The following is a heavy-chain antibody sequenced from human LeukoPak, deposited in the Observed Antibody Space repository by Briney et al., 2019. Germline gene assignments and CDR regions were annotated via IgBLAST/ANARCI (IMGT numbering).Heavy chain of an antibody. J-gene: IGHJ4*02. CDR3: ARDLYGDRDY. Sequence: SETLSLTCAVYGGSFSGYYWSWIRQPPGKGLEWIGEINHSGSTNYNPSLTSRVTISVDTSKNQFSLKLSSVTAADTAVYYCARDLYGDRDYWGQGTLVTVSS. CDR2: INHSGST. V-gene: IGHV4-34*01. CDR1: GGSFSGYY. D-gene: IGHD4-17*01.